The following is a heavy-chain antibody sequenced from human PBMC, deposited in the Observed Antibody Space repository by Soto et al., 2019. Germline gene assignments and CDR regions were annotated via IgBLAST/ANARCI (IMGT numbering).Heavy chain of an antibody. CDR2: IIPIFGTA. CDR3: ASGVGRSDYYGSGSYYRGQLFDY. CDR1: GGTFSSYA. J-gene: IGHJ4*02. D-gene: IGHD3-10*01. Sequence: GASVKVSCEASGGTFSSYAISWVRQAPGQGLEWMGGIIPIFGTANYAQKFQGRVTITADESTSTAYMELSSLRSEDTAVYYCASGVGRSDYYGSGSYYRGQLFDYWGQGTLVTVSS. V-gene: IGHV1-69*13.